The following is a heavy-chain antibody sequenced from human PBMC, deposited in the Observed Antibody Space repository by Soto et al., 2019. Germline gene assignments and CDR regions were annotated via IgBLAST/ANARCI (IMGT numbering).Heavy chain of an antibody. D-gene: IGHD3-10*01. J-gene: IGHJ5*02. V-gene: IGHV3-21*06. CDR3: ARFYGSGSYRMDP. CDR1: GFPFSSDS. CDR2: ISSGSSYI. Sequence: EVQLVESGGGLVKPGGSLRLSCAASGFPFSSDSMNWVRQDPGKGLEWVSSISSGSSYIYYADSVKGRFTISRDNAENTLYRQMNSLRAEDTAVYYCARFYGSGSYRMDPWGQGTLVTVSS.